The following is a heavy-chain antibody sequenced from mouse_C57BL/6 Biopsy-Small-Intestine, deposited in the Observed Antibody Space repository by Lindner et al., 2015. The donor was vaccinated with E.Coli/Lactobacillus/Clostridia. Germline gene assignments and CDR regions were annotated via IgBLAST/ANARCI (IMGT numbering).Heavy chain of an antibody. J-gene: IGHJ2*01. CDR3: ARDDNYFVL. CDR2: INPGSGGT. Sequence: VQLQESGAELVRPGTSVKVSCRASGYAFTNNLIEWIKQRPGQGLEWIGMINPGSGGTKYNEKFKVKATLTADKSSSTAYMQLSSLTSEDSAVYFCARDDNYFVLLGPWHHSHSLL. CDR1: GYAFTNNL. V-gene: IGHV1-54*01.